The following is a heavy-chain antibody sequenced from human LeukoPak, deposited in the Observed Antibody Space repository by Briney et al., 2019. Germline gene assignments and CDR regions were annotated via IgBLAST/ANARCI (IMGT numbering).Heavy chain of an antibody. J-gene: IGHJ3*02. Sequence: GGSLRLSCAASGFTVRRNYMSWVRQAPGKGLEWVSVIYTGGSTYYADSVKGRFTISRDNSNNILHLQTNSLRVEDTAVYCCAGGAGDWNAFHIWGQGTMVTVSS. V-gene: IGHV3-66*01. D-gene: IGHD2-21*02. CDR2: IYTGGST. CDR3: AGGAGDWNAFHI. CDR1: GFTVRRNY.